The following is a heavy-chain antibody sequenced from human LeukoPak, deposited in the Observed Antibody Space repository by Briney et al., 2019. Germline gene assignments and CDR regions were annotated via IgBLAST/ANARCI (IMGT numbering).Heavy chain of an antibody. V-gene: IGHV1-69*04. D-gene: IGHD3-22*01. CDR1: GGTFSSYA. Sequence: SVKVSCKASGGTFSSYAISWVRQAPGQGLEWMGRIIPILGIANYAQKFQGRVTITADKSTSTAYMELSSLRSEDTAVYYCASAYYYDSGFDPWGQGTLVTVSS. CDR2: IIPILGIA. J-gene: IGHJ5*02. CDR3: ASAYYYDSGFDP.